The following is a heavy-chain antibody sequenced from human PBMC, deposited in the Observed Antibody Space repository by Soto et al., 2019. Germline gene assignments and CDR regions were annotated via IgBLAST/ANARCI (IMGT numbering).Heavy chain of an antibody. Sequence: QVQLVQSGTEVKKPGSSVTASCKAFGGPYSKKGITWVRKAPGKGLEWMGRIIPSFEITNYEQKLQGRVTITAAKTTSTVYMDLMSLRSEHKAVYYCARSLLGVYYYNDGLDNWGQGTLVTVSS. V-gene: IGHV1-69*02. D-gene: IGHD3-22*01. CDR2: IIPSFEIT. J-gene: IGHJ4*02. CDR1: GGPYSKKG. CDR3: ARSLLGVYYYNDGLDN.